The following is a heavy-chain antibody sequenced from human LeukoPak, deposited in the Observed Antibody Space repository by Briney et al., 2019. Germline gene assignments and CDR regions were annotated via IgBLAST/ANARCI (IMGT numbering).Heavy chain of an antibody. D-gene: IGHD6-13*01. CDR3: AILRWVYSSSWDGAGP. CDR2: ISSSSNTI. V-gene: IGHV3-48*01. J-gene: IGHJ5*02. Sequence: PGGSLRLSCTASGFTFGDYVMTWFRQAPWKGLEWVSYISSSSNTIYYADSVKGRFTISRDNVKNSLYLQMNSLRVEDTAMYYCAILRWVYSSSWDGAGPWGQGTLVTVSS. CDR1: GFTFGDYV.